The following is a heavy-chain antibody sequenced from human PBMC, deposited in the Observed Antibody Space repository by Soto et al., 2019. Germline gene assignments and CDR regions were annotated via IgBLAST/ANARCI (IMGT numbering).Heavy chain of an antibody. CDR2: ISYDGSNK. CDR1: GFTFSSYA. V-gene: IGHV3-30-3*01. J-gene: IGHJ4*02. Sequence: GGSLRLSCAASGFTFSSYAMHWVRQAPGKGLEWVAVISYDGSNKYYADSVKGRFTISRDNSKNTLYLQMNSLRAEDTAVYYCARVDVGATSSFDYWGQGTLVTVSS. CDR3: ARVDVGATSSFDY. D-gene: IGHD1-26*01.